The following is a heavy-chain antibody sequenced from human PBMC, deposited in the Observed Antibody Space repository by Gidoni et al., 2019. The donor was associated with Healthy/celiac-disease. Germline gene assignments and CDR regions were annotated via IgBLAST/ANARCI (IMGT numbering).Heavy chain of an antibody. CDR2: IYSGSSK. D-gene: IGHD3-22*01. CDR3: ARDPGYYDSSGYYSVWGAFDI. V-gene: IGHV3-53*02. J-gene: IGHJ3*02. CDR1: GFTVSSDY. Sequence: EVQLVETGGGLIQPGGYLRLSCAASGFTVSSDYMSWVRQARGKGLEWVSGIYSGSSKYDADTVKGRFTISRDNSKNTLYLKMNSLRAEDTAVYYCARDPGYYDSSGYYSVWGAFDIWGQGTMVTVSS.